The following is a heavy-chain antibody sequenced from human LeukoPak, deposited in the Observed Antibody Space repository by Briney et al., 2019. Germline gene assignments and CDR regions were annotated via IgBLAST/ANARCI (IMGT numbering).Heavy chain of an antibody. J-gene: IGHJ4*02. CDR2: IYSSGST. D-gene: IGHD6-13*01. Sequence: PSETLSLTCTVSTGSITNYYWNWVRQPVGKGLEWIGRIYSSGSTNCNPSLKSRVTMSVDTSKNQFSLKLNSVTAADTAVYYCARGIMYDSSWYFDYWGQGTLVTVSS. CDR3: ARGIMYDSSWYFDY. V-gene: IGHV4-4*07. CDR1: TGSITNYY.